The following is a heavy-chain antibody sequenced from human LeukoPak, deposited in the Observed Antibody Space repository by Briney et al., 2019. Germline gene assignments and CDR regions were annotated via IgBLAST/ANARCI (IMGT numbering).Heavy chain of an antibody. CDR3: ASMRIAARPYFDY. J-gene: IGHJ4*02. CDR1: GGSISSGSYY. CDR2: IYTSGST. V-gene: IGHV4-61*02. Sequence: SQTLSLTCTVSGGSISSGSYYWSWIRQPAGKGLEWIGRIYTSGSTNYNPSLKSRVTMSVDTSKNQFSLKLSSVTAADTAVYYCASMRIAARPYFDYWGQGTLVTVSS. D-gene: IGHD6-6*01.